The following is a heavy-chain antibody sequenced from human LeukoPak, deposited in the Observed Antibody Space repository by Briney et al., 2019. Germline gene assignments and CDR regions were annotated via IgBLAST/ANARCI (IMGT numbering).Heavy chain of an antibody. J-gene: IGHJ6*02. Sequence: ASVNVSCKASGYTFTSYDINWVRQATGQGLEWMGWMNPNSGNTGYAQKFQGRVTMTRNTSISTAYMELSSLRSEDTAVYYCARSPMIVATTNCYYYGMDVWGQGTTVTVSS. V-gene: IGHV1-8*01. D-gene: IGHD5-12*01. CDR2: MNPNSGNT. CDR1: GYTFTSYD. CDR3: ARSPMIVATTNCYYYGMDV.